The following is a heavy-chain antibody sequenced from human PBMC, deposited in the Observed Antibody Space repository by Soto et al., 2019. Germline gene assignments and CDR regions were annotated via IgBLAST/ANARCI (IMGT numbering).Heavy chain of an antibody. D-gene: IGHD2-15*01. CDR1: GGSFSGYY. CDR2: INHSGST. V-gene: IGHV4-34*01. Sequence: QVQLQQWGAGLLKPSETLSLTCAVYGGSFSGYYWSWIRHPPGKGLEWIGEINHSGSTNYNPSLKSRVTISVDTSKNQFSLKLSSVTAADTAVYYCARGWGYCSGGSCYKDYYYYMDVWGKGTTVTVSS. J-gene: IGHJ6*03. CDR3: ARGWGYCSGGSCYKDYYYYMDV.